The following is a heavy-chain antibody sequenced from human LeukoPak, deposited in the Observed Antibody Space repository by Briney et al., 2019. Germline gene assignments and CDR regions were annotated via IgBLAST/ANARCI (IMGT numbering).Heavy chain of an antibody. Sequence: ASVKVSCKASGYTFTSYDINWVRQATGQGLEWMGWMNPNSGNTGYAQKFQGRVTITRNTSISTAYMELSSLRSEDTAVYYRARGVIRYFDWLLSYYFDYWGQGTLVTVSS. J-gene: IGHJ4*02. CDR2: MNPNSGNT. CDR1: GYTFTSYD. CDR3: ARGVIRYFDWLLSYYFDY. D-gene: IGHD3-9*01. V-gene: IGHV1-8*03.